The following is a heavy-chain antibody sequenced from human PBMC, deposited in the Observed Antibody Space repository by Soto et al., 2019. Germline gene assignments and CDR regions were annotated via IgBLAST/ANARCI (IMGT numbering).Heavy chain of an antibody. CDR1: GYNFTTYW. CDR2: IYPDDSDT. V-gene: IGHV5-51*01. CDR3: ARLSYLQKLGDY. Sequence: GDSLKISCQASGYNFTTYWIAWVRQTPGRGFEWLGVIYPDDSDTRYSPSLQRPVTISADTSTNTVFLRWKRLGASDTGIYFCARLSYLQKLGDYWGQGTPVIVSS. D-gene: IGHD3-10*01. J-gene: IGHJ4*02.